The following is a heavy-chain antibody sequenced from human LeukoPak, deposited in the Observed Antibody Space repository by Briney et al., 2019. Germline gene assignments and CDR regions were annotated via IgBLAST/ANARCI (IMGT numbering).Heavy chain of an antibody. V-gene: IGHV1-8*01. CDR1: GYTFTSYD. D-gene: IGHD1-26*01. J-gene: IGHJ4*02. CDR2: MNPNSGNT. CDR3: ARDGVVGATADY. Sequence: ASVKVSCKASGYTFTSYDINWVRQATGQGLEWMGWMNPNSGNTGYAQKFQGRVTMTTDTSTSTAYMELRSLRSDDTAVYYCARDGVVGATADYWGQGTLVTVSS.